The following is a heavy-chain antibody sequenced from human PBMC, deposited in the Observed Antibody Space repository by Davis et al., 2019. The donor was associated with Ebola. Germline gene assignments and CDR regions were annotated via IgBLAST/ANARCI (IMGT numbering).Heavy chain of an antibody. CDR1: GGTFSSYA. CDR2: IIPILGIA. CDR3: AREATVVTPDYFDY. J-gene: IGHJ4*02. Sequence: SVKVSCKASGGTFSSYAISWVRQAPGQGLEWMGRIIPILGIANYAQKFQGRVTITADKSTSTAYMELNSLRSEDTAVYYCAREATVVTPDYFDYWGQGTLVTVSS. D-gene: IGHD4-23*01. V-gene: IGHV1-69*04.